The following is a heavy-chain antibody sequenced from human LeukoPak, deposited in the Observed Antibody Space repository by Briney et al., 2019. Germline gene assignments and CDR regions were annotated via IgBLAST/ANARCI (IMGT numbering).Heavy chain of an antibody. CDR3: AREGEDGDYTFDY. Sequence: KPSETLSLTCTVSGGSISSYYWSWIRQPPGKGLEWIGYIYCSGSTNYDPSLKSRVTISVDTSKNQFSLKLSSVTAADTAVYYCAREGEDGDYTFDYWGQGTLVTVSS. D-gene: IGHD4-17*01. J-gene: IGHJ4*02. CDR2: IYCSGST. CDR1: GGSISSYY. V-gene: IGHV4-59*01.